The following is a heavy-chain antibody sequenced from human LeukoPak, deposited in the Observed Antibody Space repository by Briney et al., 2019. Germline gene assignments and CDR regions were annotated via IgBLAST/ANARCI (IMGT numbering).Heavy chain of an antibody. CDR3: ARELFGSGSCPDY. D-gene: IGHD3-10*01. V-gene: IGHV3-33*01. CDR1: GFTFSSYA. J-gene: IGHJ4*02. CDR2: VWHDGSNR. Sequence: PRRSLRLSCPAPGFTFSSYAIHWIRQAPGKGLEWVALVWHDGSNRYYADSVKGRFTISRDNSKNTVYLQMNSLRAEDTAVYYCARELFGSGSCPDYWGQGTLVTVSS.